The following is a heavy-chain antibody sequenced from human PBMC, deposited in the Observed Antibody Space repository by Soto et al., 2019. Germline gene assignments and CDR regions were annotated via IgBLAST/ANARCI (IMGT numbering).Heavy chain of an antibody. Sequence: ASVKVSCKTSGYTFSNYGITWVRQAPGQPLEWLSLYSDGTNYAQKFQGGVSMTTDTSTTTAYMELRSLRSDDTAVYYCARVVPGAEAWFGPWGQGTLVTVSS. CDR2: LYSDGT. V-gene: IGHV1-18*01. J-gene: IGHJ5*02. CDR3: ARVVPGAEAWFGP. CDR1: GYTFSNYG. D-gene: IGHD2-2*01.